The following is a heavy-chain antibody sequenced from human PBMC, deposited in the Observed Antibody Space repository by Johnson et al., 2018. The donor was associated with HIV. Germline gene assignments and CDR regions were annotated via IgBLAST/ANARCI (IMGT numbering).Heavy chain of an antibody. CDR2: ISWNGGST. CDR1: GFTFDDHA. CDR3: AKDGAVDAFDI. D-gene: IGHD1-26*01. Sequence: VQLVESGGGVVRPGGSLRLSCAASGFTFDDHAVKWVRQVSGKGLEWDSGISWNGGSTYYADSVKGRFTISRDNSKNSLYLQMNSLRTEDTALYYCAKDGAVDAFDIWGQGTMVTVSS. V-gene: IGHV3-43*02. J-gene: IGHJ3*02.